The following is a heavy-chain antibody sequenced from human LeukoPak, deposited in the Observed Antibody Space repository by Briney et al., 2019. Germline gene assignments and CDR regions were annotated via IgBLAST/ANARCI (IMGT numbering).Heavy chain of an antibody. J-gene: IGHJ4*02. CDR1: GFTFHGHA. Sequence: GGSLRLSCAASGFTFHGHAMHWVRQVPGKGLEWVSLISGDGGSTYYADSVKGRFTISRDNSKNSLHLQMNSPTTEDTALYYCARGDQWLIHYWGQGTLVTVSS. CDR3: ARGDQWLIHY. D-gene: IGHD6-19*01. V-gene: IGHV3-43*02. CDR2: ISGDGGST.